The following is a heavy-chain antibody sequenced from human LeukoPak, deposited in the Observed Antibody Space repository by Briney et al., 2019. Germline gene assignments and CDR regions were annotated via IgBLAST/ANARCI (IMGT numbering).Heavy chain of an antibody. J-gene: IGHJ5*02. CDR1: GGSFSGYC. V-gene: IGHV4-34*01. Sequence: SETLSLTCAVYGGSFSGYCWSWIRQPPGKGLEWIGEINHSGGTNYNPSLKSRVTISVDTSKNQFSLKLSSVTAADTAVYYCARGPRRKCSSTSCYTGRWFDPWGQGTLVTVSS. D-gene: IGHD2-2*02. CDR3: ARGPRRKCSSTSCYTGRWFDP. CDR2: INHSGGT.